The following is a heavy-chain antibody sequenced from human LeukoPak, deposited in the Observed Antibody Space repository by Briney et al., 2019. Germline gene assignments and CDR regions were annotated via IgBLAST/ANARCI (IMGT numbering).Heavy chain of an antibody. CDR2: IYPGDSDT. J-gene: IGHJ4*02. D-gene: IGHD3-22*01. Sequence: GESLKISCKGSGYNFTSYWIGWVRQMPGKGLEWMGIIYPGDSDTRYSPSFQGQVTISADKSISTAYLQWSSLKASDTAMYYCARPANYYDSSGYYYFGGFDYWGQGTLVTVSS. V-gene: IGHV5-51*01. CDR3: ARPANYYDSSGYYYFGGFDY. CDR1: GYNFTSYW.